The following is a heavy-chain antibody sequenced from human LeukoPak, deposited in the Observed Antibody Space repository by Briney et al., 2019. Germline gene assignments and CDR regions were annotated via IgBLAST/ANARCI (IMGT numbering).Heavy chain of an antibody. CDR1: GGSISSGGYY. J-gene: IGHJ5*02. D-gene: IGHD4-17*01. CDR2: IYYSGST. V-gene: IGHV4-30-4*01. Sequence: PSETLSLTCTVSGGSISSGGYYWSWIRQPPGKGLEWIGYIYYSGSTYYNPSLKSRVTISVDTSKNQFSLKLSSVTAADTAVYYCARERYGDPNWSDPWGQGTLVTVSS. CDR3: ARERYGDPNWSDP.